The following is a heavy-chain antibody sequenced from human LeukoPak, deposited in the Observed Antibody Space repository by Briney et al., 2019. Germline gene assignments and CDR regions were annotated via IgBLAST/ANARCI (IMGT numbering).Heavy chain of an antibody. CDR3: ARDFVRDGYNLGPGGFDI. D-gene: IGHD5-24*01. J-gene: IGHJ3*02. CDR2: IRYDGSNK. V-gene: IGHV3-30*02. Sequence: SGGSLRLSCAASGFTFSSYGMHWVRQAPGKGLEWVAFIRYDGSNKYYADSVKGRFTISRDNSKNTLYLQMNSLRAEDTAVYYCARDFVRDGYNLGPGGFDIWGQGTMVTVSS. CDR1: GFTFSSYG.